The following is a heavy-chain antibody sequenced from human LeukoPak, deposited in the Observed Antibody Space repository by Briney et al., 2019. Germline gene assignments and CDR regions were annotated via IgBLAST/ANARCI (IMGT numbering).Heavy chain of an antibody. D-gene: IGHD5-18*01. CDR3: AKLRYSYGYYLDY. CDR1: GFTFSSYA. Sequence: GGSLRLSCAASGFTFSSYAMHWVRQAPGKGLEWVAVISYDGSNKYYADSVKGRFTISRDNSKNTLYLQMNSLRAEDTAVYYCAKLRYSYGYYLDYWGQGTLVTVSS. V-gene: IGHV3-30-3*02. CDR2: ISYDGSNK. J-gene: IGHJ4*02.